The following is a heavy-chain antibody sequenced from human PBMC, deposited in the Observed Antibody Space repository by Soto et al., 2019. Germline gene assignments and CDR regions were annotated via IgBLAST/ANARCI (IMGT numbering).Heavy chain of an antibody. CDR2: FDAEDGET. J-gene: IGHJ4*02. CDR3: ASPRPTIVGATMVLEGLDY. CDR1: GYTLTELS. D-gene: IGHD1-26*01. Sequence: QVQLVQSGAEVKKPGASVKVSCKVSGYTLTELSMHWVRQAPGKGLEWMGGFDAEDGETIYTQKCQGRVTMTEDTSTDTAYMELRSLRSEDTAVYYCASPRPTIVGATMVLEGLDYWGQGTLGTLSS. V-gene: IGHV1-24*01.